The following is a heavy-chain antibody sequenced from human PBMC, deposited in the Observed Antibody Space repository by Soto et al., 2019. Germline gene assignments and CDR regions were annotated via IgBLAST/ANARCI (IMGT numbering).Heavy chain of an antibody. Sequence: ASVKVSCKAPADTFTSYYIHWVRQAPGQGLEWMGLISAYNGNTNYAQKLQGRVTMTTDTSTSTAYMELRSLRSDDTAVYYCARTTTYGNYFDYWGQGTLVTVSS. J-gene: IGHJ4*02. CDR2: ISAYNGNT. CDR1: ADTFTSYY. CDR3: ARTTTYGNYFDY. V-gene: IGHV1-18*04. D-gene: IGHD1-26*01.